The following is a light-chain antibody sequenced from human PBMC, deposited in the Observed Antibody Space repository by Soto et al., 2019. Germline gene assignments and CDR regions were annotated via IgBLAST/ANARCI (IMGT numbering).Light chain of an antibody. J-gene: IGKJ5*01. V-gene: IGKV3D-20*02. CDR1: QRVGSNY. CDR2: GAS. CDR3: QQRSN. Sequence: DIVLTQTPGTLSLSPGERATLSCRASQRVGSNYLAWYQQIPGQAPRLLIYGASTRATGIPARFSGSGSGTDFTLTISSLEPEDFAVYYCQQRSNFGQGTRLEIK.